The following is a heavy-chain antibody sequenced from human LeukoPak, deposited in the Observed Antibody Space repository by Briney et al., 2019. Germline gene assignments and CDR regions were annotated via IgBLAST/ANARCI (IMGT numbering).Heavy chain of an antibody. D-gene: IGHD3-10*01. V-gene: IGHV4-39*02. CDR1: GGSISSSSYY. CDR3: AREHPYYGSGSYSPLMDV. CDR2: IYYSGST. Sequence: SETLSLTCTVSGGSISSSSYYWGWIRQPPGKGLEWIGSIYYSGSTYYNPSPKSRVTISVDTSKNQFSLKLSSVTAADTAVYYCAREHPYYGSGSYSPLMDVWGQGTTVTVSS. J-gene: IGHJ6*02.